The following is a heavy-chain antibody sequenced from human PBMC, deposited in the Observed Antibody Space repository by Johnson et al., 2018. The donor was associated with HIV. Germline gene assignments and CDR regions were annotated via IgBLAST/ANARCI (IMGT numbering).Heavy chain of an antibody. CDR2: ISYDGKNK. J-gene: IGHJ3*02. CDR1: GFTFSNAW. CDR3: ARKGDAFDI. Sequence: QVQLVESGGGLVKPGGSLRLSCAASGFTFSNAWMSWVRQAPGKGLEWVAVISYDGKNKDYADSVKGRFTISRDNAKNSLYLQMNSLRAEDTALYYCARKGDAFDIWGQGTKVTVSS. V-gene: IGHV3-30*03.